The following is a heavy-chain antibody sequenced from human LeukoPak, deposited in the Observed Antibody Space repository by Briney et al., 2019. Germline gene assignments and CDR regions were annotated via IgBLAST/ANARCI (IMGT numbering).Heavy chain of an antibody. Sequence: ASVKLSCKASGYTFTSYYMHWVRQPPGQGLEWMGIINPSGGSTSYAQKFQGRVTMTRDTSTSTVYMELSSLRSEDTAVYYCARGVGVPAAILWYYYGMDVWGQGTTVTVSS. CDR1: GYTFTSYY. J-gene: IGHJ6*02. CDR3: ARGVGVPAAILWYYYGMDV. D-gene: IGHD2-2*02. V-gene: IGHV1-46*01. CDR2: INPSGGST.